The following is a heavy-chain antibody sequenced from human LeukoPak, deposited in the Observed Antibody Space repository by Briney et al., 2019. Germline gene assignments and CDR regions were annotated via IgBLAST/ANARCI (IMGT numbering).Heavy chain of an antibody. CDR1: GGCFSGYY. CDR3: ARVRRTPYYYDCSGYTPPPDFDY. Sequence: SETLSLTCAVYGGCFSGYYWSWIRQPPGKGLEWIGEINHSGSTNYNPSLKCRVTISVDTSKNQFSLKLSSVTAADTAVYYCARVRRTPYYYDCSGYTPPPDFDYWGRGTLVTVSS. D-gene: IGHD3-22*01. CDR2: INHSGST. J-gene: IGHJ4*02. V-gene: IGHV4-34*01.